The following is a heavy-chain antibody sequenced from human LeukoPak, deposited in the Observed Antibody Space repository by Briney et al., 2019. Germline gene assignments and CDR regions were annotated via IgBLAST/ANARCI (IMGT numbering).Heavy chain of an antibody. J-gene: IGHJ5*02. V-gene: IGHV4-59*12. Sequence: SETLSLTCTVSGGSISSYYWSWIRQPPGKGLEWIGYIYYSGSTNYNPSLKSRVTISVDTSKNQFSLKLSSVTAADTAVYYCAITAIVVVPAAQYNWFDPWGQGTLVTVSS. CDR2: IYYSGST. D-gene: IGHD2-2*01. CDR3: AITAIVVVPAAQYNWFDP. CDR1: GGSISSYY.